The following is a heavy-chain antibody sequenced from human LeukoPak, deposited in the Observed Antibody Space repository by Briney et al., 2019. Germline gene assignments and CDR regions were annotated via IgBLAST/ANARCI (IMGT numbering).Heavy chain of an antibody. CDR2: IYYSGST. CDR3: ARAARARAAKDGLDL. D-gene: IGHD5-24*01. CDR1: GGFISIYY. Sequence: SETLSLTCTVSGGFISIYYWSWIRQPPGKGLEWIGYIYYSGSTNYNPSLKSRVPISVDTSKNEFSLKLSSVTAADSAVYCGARAARARAAKDGLDLWGRGTLVTVSS. J-gene: IGHJ2*01. V-gene: IGHV4-59*01.